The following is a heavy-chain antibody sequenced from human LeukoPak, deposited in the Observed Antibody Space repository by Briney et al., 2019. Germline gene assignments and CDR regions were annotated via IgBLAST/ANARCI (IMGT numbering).Heavy chain of an antibody. Sequence: SETLSLTCTVPGGSISSSSYYWGWIRQPPGKGLEWIASIYYSGSTYYNPSLKSRVTISVDTSKNQFSLKLSSVTAADPAVYYCARRSSPAYYYGSGSRGWSYWGQGTLVTVSS. CDR1: GGSISSSSYY. V-gene: IGHV4-39*07. CDR3: ARRSSPAYYYGSGSRGWSY. D-gene: IGHD3-10*01. J-gene: IGHJ4*02. CDR2: IYYSGST.